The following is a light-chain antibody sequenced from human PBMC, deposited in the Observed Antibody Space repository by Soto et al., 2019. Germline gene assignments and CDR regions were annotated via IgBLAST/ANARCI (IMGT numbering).Light chain of an antibody. CDR1: QSIDSF. CDR2: GAS. V-gene: IGKV1-27*01. Sequence: DIPMTQSPSSLSASVGDIVTITCRASQSIDSFVAWYQQKRGKAPKLLIYGASTLQSGVPSRFSGSGSGTDFTLTISGLQPEDVASYFCQRYNSPPWSFGQGTKVEI. CDR3: QRYNSPPWS. J-gene: IGKJ1*01.